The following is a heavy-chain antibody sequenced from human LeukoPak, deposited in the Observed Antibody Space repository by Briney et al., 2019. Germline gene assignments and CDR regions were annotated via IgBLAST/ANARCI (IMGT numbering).Heavy chain of an antibody. V-gene: IGHV3-7*01. Sequence: QPGGSLRLSCAVSGFTLSSYWMSWVRHPPRKGLEWVANITQDGSEKYYVDSAKDRFTITRDNAKNSLYLKMNSLRAEDTAVYYCARARTGYYGSGSYLIRGDFDYWGPGTLVTVSS. J-gene: IGHJ4*02. CDR1: GFTLSSYW. D-gene: IGHD3-10*01. CDR2: ITQDGSEK. CDR3: ARARTGYYGSGSYLIRGDFDY.